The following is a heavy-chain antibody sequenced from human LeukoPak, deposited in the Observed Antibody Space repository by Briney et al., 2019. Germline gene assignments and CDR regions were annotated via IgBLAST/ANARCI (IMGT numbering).Heavy chain of an antibody. V-gene: IGHV3-33*01. CDR2: IWYDGSNK. J-gene: IGHJ4*02. CDR3: ARDNMVRGVIIARTDY. Sequence: GGSLRLSCAASGFTFSSYGMHWVRQAPGKGLEWVAVIWYDGSNKYYADSVKGRFTISRDNSKNTLYLQMNSLRAEDTAVYYCARDNMVRGVIIARTDYWGQGTLVTVSS. D-gene: IGHD3-10*01. CDR1: GFTFSSYG.